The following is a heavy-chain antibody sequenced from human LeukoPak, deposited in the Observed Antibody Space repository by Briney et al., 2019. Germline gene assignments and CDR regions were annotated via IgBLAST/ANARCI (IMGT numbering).Heavy chain of an antibody. Sequence: TSETLSLTCAVYGGSFSGYYWSWIRQPPGKGLEWIGEINHSGSTNYNPSLKSRVTISVDTSKNQFSLKLSSVTAADTAVYYCARQAHWVLFAFDIWGQGTMVTVSS. J-gene: IGHJ3*02. V-gene: IGHV4-34*01. CDR1: GGSFSGYY. CDR2: INHSGST. D-gene: IGHD7-27*01. CDR3: ARQAHWVLFAFDI.